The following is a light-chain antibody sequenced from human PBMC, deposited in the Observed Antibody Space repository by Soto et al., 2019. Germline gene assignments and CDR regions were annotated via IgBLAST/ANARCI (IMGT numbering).Light chain of an antibody. V-gene: IGLV3-21*04. CDR2: YDS. J-gene: IGLJ1*01. CDR1: NSGSKS. Sequence: SSELTQPPSVSVAPGKTARITCGGNNSGSKSEHWYQQKPGQAPVLVIYYDSDRPSGIPERFSGSNSGNTATLTISRVEAGDEADYYCQVWDSSSDHPVFGTGTKLTVL. CDR3: QVWDSSSDHPV.